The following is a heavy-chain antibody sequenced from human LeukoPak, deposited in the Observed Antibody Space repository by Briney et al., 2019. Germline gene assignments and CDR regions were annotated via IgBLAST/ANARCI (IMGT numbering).Heavy chain of an antibody. CDR2: ISYDGSNK. CDR3: ARDRRYYDSSGYAEFDY. D-gene: IGHD3-22*01. Sequence: GGSLRLSCAASGFTFSNYGMHWVRQAPGKGLEWVAVISYDGSNKYYADSVKGRFTISRDNSKNTLYLQMNSLRAEDTAVYYCARDRRYYDSSGYAEFDYWGQGTLVTVSS. V-gene: IGHV3-30*03. J-gene: IGHJ4*02. CDR1: GFTFSNYG.